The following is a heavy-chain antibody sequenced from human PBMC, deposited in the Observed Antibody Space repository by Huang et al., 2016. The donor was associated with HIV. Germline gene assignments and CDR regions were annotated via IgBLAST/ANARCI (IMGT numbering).Heavy chain of an antibody. D-gene: IGHD6-13*01. Sequence: HVQLQESGPGLVKPSETLSPTCTVPGGSISSYYWRWIRQPPGKGLAWIGYIHYSGGTNDNTGLKSRVTTSVDTSNKQYVLKLGSVTAEDTAVYYCARGGPYSRDYYYYGLDVWGQGTTVTVSS. CDR2: IHYSGGT. V-gene: IGHV4-59*01. CDR3: ARGGPYSRDYYYYGLDV. J-gene: IGHJ6*02. CDR1: GGSISSYY.